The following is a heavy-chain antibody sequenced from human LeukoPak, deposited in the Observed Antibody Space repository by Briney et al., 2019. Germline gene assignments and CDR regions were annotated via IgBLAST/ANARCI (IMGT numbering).Heavy chain of an antibody. CDR3: ARHYTPDTSGYYRDFYYYMDI. V-gene: IGHV4-39*01. Sequence: SETLSLTCTVSGGSISSGGYYWSWIRQHPGKGLEWIGYIYYSGSTYYNPSLKSRVTISVDTSKNQFSLKLSSVTAADTAVYYCARHYTPDTSGYYRDFYYYMDIWGKGTTVTVSS. J-gene: IGHJ6*03. CDR2: IYYSGST. D-gene: IGHD3-22*01. CDR1: GGSISSGGYY.